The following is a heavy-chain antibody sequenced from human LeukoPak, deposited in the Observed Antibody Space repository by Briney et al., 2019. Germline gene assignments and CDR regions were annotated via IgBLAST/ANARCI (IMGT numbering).Heavy chain of an antibody. V-gene: IGHV3-7*01. CDR2: IKQDGSEK. D-gene: IGHD3-3*01. Sequence: GGSLRLSCAASGFTFDDYGMSWVRQAPGKGLEWVANIKQDGSEKYYVDSVKGRFTISRDNAKNSLYLQMNSLRAEDTAVYYCAREGDYDFWSGYYGAFDIWGQGTMVTVSS. J-gene: IGHJ3*02. CDR1: GFTFDDYG. CDR3: AREGDYDFWSGYYGAFDI.